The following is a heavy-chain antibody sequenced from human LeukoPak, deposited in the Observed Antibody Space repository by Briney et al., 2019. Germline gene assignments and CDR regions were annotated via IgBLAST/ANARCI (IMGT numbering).Heavy chain of an antibody. V-gene: IGHV3-21*01. CDR3: ARRYGDYVGSFEY. Sequence: PGGSLRLSCAASGXTFSSYTMNWVRQAPGKGPEWVSSISTSSSYIYYADSVKGRFTISRDNAKNSLYLQMNSLRAEDTAVYYCARRYGDYVGSFEYWGQGTLVTVSS. CDR2: ISTSSSYI. J-gene: IGHJ4*02. D-gene: IGHD4-17*01. CDR1: GXTFSSYT.